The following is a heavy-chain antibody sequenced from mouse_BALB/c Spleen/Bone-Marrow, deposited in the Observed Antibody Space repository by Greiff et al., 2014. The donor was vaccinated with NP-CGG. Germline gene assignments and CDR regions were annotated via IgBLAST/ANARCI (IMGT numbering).Heavy chain of an antibody. CDR3: TRSGYYGYGWYFDV. J-gene: IGHJ1*01. Sequence: VQLQPSGAELVKPGASVKLSCRVSGYTFTNYFVYWVKQRPGQGLEWIGEINPSNDTPNFNEKFKSKATLTVDKSSSTAYMQLSSLTSEDSAVYYCTRSGYYGYGWYFDVWGAGTTVTVSS. CDR1: GYTFTNYF. V-gene: IGHV1S81*02. D-gene: IGHD1-2*01. CDR2: INPSNDTP.